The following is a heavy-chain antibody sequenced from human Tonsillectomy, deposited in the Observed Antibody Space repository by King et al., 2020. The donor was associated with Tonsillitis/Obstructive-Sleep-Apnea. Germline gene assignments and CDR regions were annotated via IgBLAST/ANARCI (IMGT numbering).Heavy chain of an antibody. Sequence: EGQLGEAGAEVKKPGESLKISCKGSGYRFNSYWIAWVRQMPGKGLEWMGMIYPGDSDTRYSPSFQGQVTLSVDKSISTAYLHWSSLKASDTAIYYCARRPITMVQGMDAFDIWGQGTMVTVSS. V-gene: IGHV5-51*01. CDR2: IYPGDSDT. CDR3: ARRPITMVQGMDAFDI. CDR1: GYRFNSYW. D-gene: IGHD3-10*01. J-gene: IGHJ3*02.